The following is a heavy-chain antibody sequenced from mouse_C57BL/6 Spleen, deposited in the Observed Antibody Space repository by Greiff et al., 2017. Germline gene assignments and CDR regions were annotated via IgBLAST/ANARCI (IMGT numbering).Heavy chain of an antibody. V-gene: IGHV1-72*01. CDR3: ARSKDYYGSHDD. D-gene: IGHD1-1*01. J-gene: IGHJ2*01. Sequence: VQLQQPGAELVKPGASVKLSCKASGYTFTSYWMHWVKQRPGRGLEWIGRIDPNSGGTKYNEKFKSKATLTVDKPSSTAYRQLRSLTSADAAVDCCARSKDYYGSHDDWGQCTTLTVAS. CDR2: IDPNSGGT. CDR1: GYTFTSYW.